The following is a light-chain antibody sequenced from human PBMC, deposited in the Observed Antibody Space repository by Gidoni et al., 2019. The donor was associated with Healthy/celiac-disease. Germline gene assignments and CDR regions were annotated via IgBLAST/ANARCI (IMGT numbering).Light chain of an antibody. J-gene: IGKJ4*01. CDR2: KAS. CDR3: QQYNSYSGLT. Sequence: DIQMPQSPSTLSASVGDRVTITCRASQSISSWLAWYQQKPGKAPKLLIYKASSLESGVPSRFSGSGSGTEFTLTISSLQPDDFATYYCQQYNSYSGLTFGGGTKVEIK. V-gene: IGKV1-5*03. CDR1: QSISSW.